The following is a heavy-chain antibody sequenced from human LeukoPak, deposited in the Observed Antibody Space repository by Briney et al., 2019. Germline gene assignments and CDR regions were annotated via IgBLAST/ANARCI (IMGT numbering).Heavy chain of an antibody. CDR2: IYSGGST. D-gene: IGHD4-17*01. V-gene: IGHV3-53*01. CDR1: GFTVSYNH. CDR3: ARGPSDYGYYYYGMDV. Sequence: PGGSLRLSCAASGFTVSYNHMSWVRQAPGKGLEWVSVIYSGGSTYYADSVKGRFTISRDNSKNTLYLQVNSLRVEDTAVYYCARGPSDYGYYYYGMDVWGKGTTVTVSS. J-gene: IGHJ6*04.